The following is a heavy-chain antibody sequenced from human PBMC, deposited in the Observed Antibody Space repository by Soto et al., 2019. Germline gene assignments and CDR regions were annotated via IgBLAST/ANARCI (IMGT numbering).Heavy chain of an antibody. D-gene: IGHD3-3*01. CDR2: ISGSGGST. Sequence: GGSLRLSCAASGFTFSSYAMSWVRQAPGKGLEWVSAISGSGGSTYYADSVKGRFTISRDNSKNTLYLQMNSLRAEDTAVYYCAKGGTIFGVVIISFDYWGQGTLVTVSS. J-gene: IGHJ4*02. V-gene: IGHV3-23*01. CDR1: GFTFSSYA. CDR3: AKGGTIFGVVIISFDY.